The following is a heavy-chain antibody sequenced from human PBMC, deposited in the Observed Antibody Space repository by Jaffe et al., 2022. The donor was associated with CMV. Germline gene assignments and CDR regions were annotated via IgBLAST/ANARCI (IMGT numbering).Heavy chain of an antibody. J-gene: IGHJ4*02. Sequence: QVTLRESGPALVKPTQTLTLTCTFSGFSLSTSGMCVSWIRQPPGKALEWLALIDWDDDKYYSTSLKTRLTISKDTSKNQVVLTMTNMDPVDTATYYCARSKGYSNLHAHNYFDYWGQGTLVTVSS. CDR1: GFSLSTSGMC. D-gene: IGHD4-4*01. CDR2: IDWDDDK. V-gene: IGHV2-70*01. CDR3: ARSKGYSNLHAHNYFDY.